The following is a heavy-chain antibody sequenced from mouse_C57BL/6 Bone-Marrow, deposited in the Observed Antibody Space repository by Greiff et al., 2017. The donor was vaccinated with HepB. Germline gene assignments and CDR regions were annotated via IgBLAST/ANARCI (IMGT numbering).Heavy chain of an antibody. J-gene: IGHJ3*01. CDR2: IHPNSGST. Sequence: VQLQESGAELVKPGASVKLSCKASGYTFTSYWMHWVKQRPGQGLEWIGMIHPNSGSTNYNEKFKSKATLTVDKSSSTAYMQLSSLTSEDSAVYYGARVLKQLSPTGGFAYWGQGTLVTVSA. CDR1: GYTFTSYW. CDR3: ARVLKQLSPTGGFAY. V-gene: IGHV1-64*01. D-gene: IGHD3-2*02.